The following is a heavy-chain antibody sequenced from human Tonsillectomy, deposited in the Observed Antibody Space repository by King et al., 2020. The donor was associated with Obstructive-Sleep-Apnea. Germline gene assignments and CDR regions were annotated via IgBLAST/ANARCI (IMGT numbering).Heavy chain of an antibody. D-gene: IGHD6-13*01. CDR2: SNHSGST. Sequence: VQLQQWGAGLLKPSETLSLTCAVFGGSFSDYYWSWIRQPPGKGLEWIGESNHSGSTNHNLSLKSRVTISVYTSKNQFSLKLSSVTAADTAVYYCARGSGAAAVNWFDPWGQGTLVTVAS. CDR1: GGSFSDYY. V-gene: IGHV4-34*01. J-gene: IGHJ5*02. CDR3: ARGSGAAAVNWFDP.